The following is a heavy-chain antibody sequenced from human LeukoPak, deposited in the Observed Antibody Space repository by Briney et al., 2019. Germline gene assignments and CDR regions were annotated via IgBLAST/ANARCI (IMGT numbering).Heavy chain of an antibody. Sequence: GGSLRLSCAASGFTFSSYGMHWVRQAPGKGLEWVAFIRYDGSNKYYADSVKGRFTISRDNAKNSLYLQMNSLRAEDTAVYYCARDLRVVVINRHNAFDIWGQGTMVTVSS. V-gene: IGHV3-30*02. CDR3: ARDLRVVVINRHNAFDI. CDR2: IRYDGSNK. CDR1: GFTFSSYG. D-gene: IGHD3-22*01. J-gene: IGHJ3*02.